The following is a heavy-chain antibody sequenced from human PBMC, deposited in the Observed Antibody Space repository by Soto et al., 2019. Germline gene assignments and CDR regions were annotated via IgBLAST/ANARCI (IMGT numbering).Heavy chain of an antibody. V-gene: IGHV3-48*02. J-gene: IGHJ3*02. CDR1: GFTFDTYI. D-gene: IGHD3-22*01. Sequence: QPGGSLRLSCAASGFTFDTYIMNWVRQSPGKGLEWVSYISSISSNIYYADSVKGRFTISRDNAKNSLYLQMNSLRDEDTAVYYCAREIDYYDSSGYYTSVHHAFDIWGQGTMVTVSS. CDR3: AREIDYYDSSGYYTSVHHAFDI. CDR2: ISSISSNI.